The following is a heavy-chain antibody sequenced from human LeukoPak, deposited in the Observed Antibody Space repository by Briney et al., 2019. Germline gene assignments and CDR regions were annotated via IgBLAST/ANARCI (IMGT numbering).Heavy chain of an antibody. CDR2: LSYSGST. J-gene: IGHJ1*01. CDR1: GGSVSSGGYY. D-gene: IGHD6-13*01. CDR3: ARTIEAAGTGYFQH. V-gene: IGHV4-61*08. Sequence: PSETLSLTCTVSGGSVSSGGYYWSWIRQPPGKGLELIGYLSYSGSTNYNPSLKSRVTISVDTSKNQFSLKLSSVTAADTAVYYCARTIEAAGTGYFQHWGQGTLVTVSS.